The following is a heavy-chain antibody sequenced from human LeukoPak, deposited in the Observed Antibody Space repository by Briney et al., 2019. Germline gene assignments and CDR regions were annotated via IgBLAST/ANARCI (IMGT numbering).Heavy chain of an antibody. CDR2: IKEDGSET. CDR3: ASQIAHLRLFDY. CDR1: GFIFKKYW. Sequence: GGSLRLSCAASGFIFKKYWMNWVRQVPGKGLECLADIKEDGSETYYADSVKGRFTISRDNAKNSLYLQMNSLRAEDTAVYYCASQIAHLRLFDYWGQGTLVTVSS. V-gene: IGHV3-7*01. D-gene: IGHD3-22*01. J-gene: IGHJ4*02.